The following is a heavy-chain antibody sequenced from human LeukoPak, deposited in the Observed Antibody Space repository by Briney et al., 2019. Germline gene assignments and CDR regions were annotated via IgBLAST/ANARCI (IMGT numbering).Heavy chain of an antibody. V-gene: IGHV4-59*01. CDR2: IYYSGST. J-gene: IGHJ4*02. CDR1: GGSISSYC. CDR3: ARAGGSIAARLDY. D-gene: IGHD6-6*01. Sequence: SETLSLTCTVSGGSISSYCWSWIRQPPGKGLEWIGYIYYSGSTNYNPSLKSRVTISVDTSKNQFSLKLSSVTAADTAVYYCARAGGSIAARLDYWGQGTLVTVSS.